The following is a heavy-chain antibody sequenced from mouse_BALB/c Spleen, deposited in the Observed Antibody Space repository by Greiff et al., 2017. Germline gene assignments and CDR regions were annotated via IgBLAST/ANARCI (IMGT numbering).Heavy chain of an antibody. J-gene: IGHJ1*01. CDR2: INPYNDGT. D-gene: IGHD4-1*01. CDR1: GYTFTSYV. Sequence: EVKLQESGPELVKPGASVKMSCKASGYTFTSYVMHWVKQKPGQGLEWIGYINPYNDGTKYNEKFKGKATLTSDKSSSTAYMGLSSLTSEDSAVYYGARYWDRDWYFDVWGAGTTVTVSS. CDR3: ARYWDRDWYFDV. V-gene: IGHV1-14*01.